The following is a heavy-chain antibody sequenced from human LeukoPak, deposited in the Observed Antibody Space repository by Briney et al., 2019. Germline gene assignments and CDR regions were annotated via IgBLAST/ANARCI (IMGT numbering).Heavy chain of an antibody. Sequence: GGSLRLTCAASGFTFRDYAMTWVRLAPGKGLEWVSAVSGHGDTTYYADSVQGRVTISRDNSKNTLYLQVNSLRVEDTALYYCSRGSYLRLDGGNFFDFWGQGTLVTVAS. CDR3: SRGSYLRLDGGNFFDF. D-gene: IGHD4-23*01. CDR2: VSGHGDTT. CDR1: GFTFRDYA. J-gene: IGHJ4*02. V-gene: IGHV3-23*01.